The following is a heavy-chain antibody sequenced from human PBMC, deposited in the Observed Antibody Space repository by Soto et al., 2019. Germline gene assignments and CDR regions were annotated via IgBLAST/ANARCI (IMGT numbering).Heavy chain of an antibody. CDR1: GFSLSNARMG. J-gene: IGHJ4*02. CDR3: ARIRAGGYGDYLDPFFDY. D-gene: IGHD4-17*01. V-gene: IGHV2-26*01. CDR2: IFSNDEK. Sequence: QVTLKESGPVLVKPTETLTLTCTVSGFSLSNARMGVSWIRQPPGKALEWLAHIFSNDEKSYSTSLKSRLTISKDTSKSQVVLTMTNMDPVDTATYYCARIRAGGYGDYLDPFFDYWGQGTLVTVSS.